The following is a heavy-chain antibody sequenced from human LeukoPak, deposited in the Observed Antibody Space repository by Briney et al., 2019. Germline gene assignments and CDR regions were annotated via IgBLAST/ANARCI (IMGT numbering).Heavy chain of an antibody. CDR3: TIDGDYYDSSTNFDY. V-gene: IGHV3-15*07. Sequence: GGSLRLSCVASGFTLSDAWMHWVRQASGKGLEWVGRIKSKTDGGTTDYAAPVKGRFTISRDDSKNTLYLQMNSLKTEDTAVYYCTIDGDYYDSSTNFDYWGQGTLVTVSS. CDR1: GFTLSDAW. J-gene: IGHJ4*02. D-gene: IGHD3-22*01. CDR2: IKSKTDGGTT.